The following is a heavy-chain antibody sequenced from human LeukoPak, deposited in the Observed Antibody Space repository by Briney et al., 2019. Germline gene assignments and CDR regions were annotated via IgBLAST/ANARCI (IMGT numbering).Heavy chain of an antibody. J-gene: IGHJ4*02. Sequence: PGGSLRLSCAASGFTFSSYDMHWVRQATGKGLEWVSAIGTAGDTYYPGSVKGRFTISRENAKNSLYLQMNSLRAGDTAVYYCAKDPPRSSSWYYFDYWGQGTLVTVSS. CDR2: IGTAGDT. CDR1: GFTFSSYD. CDR3: AKDPPRSSSWYYFDY. D-gene: IGHD6-13*01. V-gene: IGHV3-13*01.